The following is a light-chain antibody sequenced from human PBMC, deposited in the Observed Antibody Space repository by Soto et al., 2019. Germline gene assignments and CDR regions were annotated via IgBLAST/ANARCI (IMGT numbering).Light chain of an antibody. CDR3: QQYYSYPWT. J-gene: IGKJ1*01. V-gene: IGKV1-17*01. CDR1: QNINMY. CDR2: AAS. Sequence: DIQMTKSTSSLSASVEDRVTITCRASQNINMYLSWYQQKPGKAPNLLITAASRRQGGVPSRFSGSGSGTEFTLTISSLQPDDFATYYCQQYYSYPWTFGQGTKVDI.